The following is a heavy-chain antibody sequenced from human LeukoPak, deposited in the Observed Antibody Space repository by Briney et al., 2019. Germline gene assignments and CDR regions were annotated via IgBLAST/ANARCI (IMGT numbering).Heavy chain of an antibody. Sequence: SETLSLTCTVSGGSISSYYWSWIRQPPGKGLEWIGYIYHSGSTNYNPSLKSRVTISVDTSKNQFSLKLSSVTAADTAVYYCAREVGGSGELDYWGQGTLVTVSS. CDR2: IYHSGST. J-gene: IGHJ4*02. V-gene: IGHV4-59*01. CDR1: GGSISSYY. D-gene: IGHD3-10*01. CDR3: AREVGGSGELDY.